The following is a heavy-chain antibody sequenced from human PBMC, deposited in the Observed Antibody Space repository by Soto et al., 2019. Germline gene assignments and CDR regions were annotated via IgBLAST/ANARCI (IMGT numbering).Heavy chain of an antibody. D-gene: IGHD3-10*01. CDR3: ARGSFPVDISYHYGMDI. CDR2: INVGNGNT. V-gene: IGHV1-3*01. CDR1: GFTFSTSA. Sequence: QVQLVQSGAEVKKPGASVSVSCEASGFTFSTSAIHWVRQAPGQRLEWMGWINVGNGNTRHSQKFQGRVTITRDTPARAVCVDLSRLETEATAVYYGARGSFPVDISYHYGMDIWGPGTTVPVSS. J-gene: IGHJ6*02.